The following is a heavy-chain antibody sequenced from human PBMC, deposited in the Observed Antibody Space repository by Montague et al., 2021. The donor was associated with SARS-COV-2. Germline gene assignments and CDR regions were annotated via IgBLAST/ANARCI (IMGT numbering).Heavy chain of an antibody. CDR2: ISDSGRTT. CDR3: AGDQGYSYGFGN. J-gene: IGHJ4*02. V-gene: IGHV3-48*03. Sequence: SLRLSCPASGFTFSSFEMTWVRQAPGKGLEWISHISDSGRTTFYADSVKGRFTVSRDNAKNSLYLQMNSLRAEDTALYFCAGDQGYSYGFGNWGQGTLVTVSS. CDR1: GFTFSSFE. D-gene: IGHD5-18*01.